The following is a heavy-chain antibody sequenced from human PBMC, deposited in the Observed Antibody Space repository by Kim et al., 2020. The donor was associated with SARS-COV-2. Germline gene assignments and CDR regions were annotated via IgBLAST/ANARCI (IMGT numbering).Heavy chain of an antibody. CDR2: MNPNSGNT. J-gene: IGHJ6*03. Sequence: ASVKVSCKASGYTFTSYDINWVRQATGQGLEWMGWMNPNSGNTGYAQKFQGRVTMTRNTSISTGYMELSSLRSEDTAVYYCARSNCQGVIILSCPTPPNYIGAWGRETTVTVSS. D-gene: IGHD3-10*01. CDR1: GYTFTSYD. CDR3: ARSNCQGVIILSCPTPPNYIGA. V-gene: IGHV1-8*02.